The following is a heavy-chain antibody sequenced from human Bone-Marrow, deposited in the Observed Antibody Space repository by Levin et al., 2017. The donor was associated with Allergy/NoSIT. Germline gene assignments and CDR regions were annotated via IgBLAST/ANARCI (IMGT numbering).Heavy chain of an antibody. J-gene: IGHJ6*02. CDR2: ISSRSATI. D-gene: IGHD1-26*01. CDR3: ARMLGGHSGTLYYYYVMDV. Sequence: GGSLRLSCAASEFTSSNYEMNWVRQAPGKGLEWISYISSRSATIYYADSVKGRFTISRDNAKNSLSLQMNSLRAEDTAVYYCARMLGGHSGTLYYYYVMDVWGQGTTVTVSS. V-gene: IGHV3-48*03. CDR1: EFTSSNYE.